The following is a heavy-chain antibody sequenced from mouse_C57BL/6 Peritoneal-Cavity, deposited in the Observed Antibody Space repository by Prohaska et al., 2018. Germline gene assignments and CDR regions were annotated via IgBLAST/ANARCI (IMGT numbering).Heavy chain of an antibody. D-gene: IGHD1-1*01. CDR2: INSDGSAI. CDR3: MRYGSSYWYVDV. CDR1: GFTFSGIW. Sequence: EVQLLETVVGLVQPGGSRRLSCDGSGFTFSGIWMSWVRLTPGKTLEWIGYINSDGSAINYARSIKDRFTIFRDNEKSTLYLQMSNVRSEDTATYFCMRYGSSYWYVDVWGTGTTVTDSS. J-gene: IGHJ1*03. V-gene: IGHV11-2*01.